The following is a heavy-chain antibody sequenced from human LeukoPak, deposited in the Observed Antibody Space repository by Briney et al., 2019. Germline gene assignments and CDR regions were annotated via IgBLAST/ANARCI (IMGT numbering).Heavy chain of an antibody. Sequence: SETLSLTCTVSSDSISSGDYYWSWIRQPAGKGLEFSGYLNKKGGTFYNPPLKSRVSISIDTSKNQFSLKLTSVTAADTAVYFCAREHKSYGDYPYYFDSWGQGTLVTVSS. D-gene: IGHD4-17*01. J-gene: IGHJ4*02. V-gene: IGHV4-30-4*01. CDR2: LNKKGGT. CDR1: SDSISSGDYY. CDR3: AREHKSYGDYPYYFDS.